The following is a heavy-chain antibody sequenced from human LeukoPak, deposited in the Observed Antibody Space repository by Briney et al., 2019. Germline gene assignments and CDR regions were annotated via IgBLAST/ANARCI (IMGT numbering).Heavy chain of an antibody. Sequence: PGGSLRLSCAASGFTFSSYGMHWVRQAPGKGLEWVAVISYDGSNKYYADSVKGRFTISRDNSKNTLYLQMNSLRAEDTAVYYCAKGDNWNPFDYWGQGTLVTVSS. CDR2: ISYDGSNK. CDR1: GFTFSSYG. V-gene: IGHV3-30*18. CDR3: AKGDNWNPFDY. J-gene: IGHJ4*02. D-gene: IGHD1-20*01.